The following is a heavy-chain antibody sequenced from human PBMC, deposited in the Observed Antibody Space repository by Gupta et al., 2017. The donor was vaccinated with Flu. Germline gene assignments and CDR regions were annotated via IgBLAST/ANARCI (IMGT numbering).Heavy chain of an antibody. J-gene: IGHJ4*02. CDR3: AKDSVSLNGHIKLIVGAWSFDY. Sequence: EVQLLESGGGLVQPGGSLRLSCAASGFTFSSYAMSWVRQAPGKGLEWVSAISGSGGSTYYADSVKGRFTISRDNSKNTLYLQMNSLRAEDTAVYYCAKDSVSLNGHIKLIVGAWSFDYWGQGTLVTVSS. V-gene: IGHV3-23*01. D-gene: IGHD1-26*01. CDR2: ISGSGGST. CDR1: GFTFSSYA.